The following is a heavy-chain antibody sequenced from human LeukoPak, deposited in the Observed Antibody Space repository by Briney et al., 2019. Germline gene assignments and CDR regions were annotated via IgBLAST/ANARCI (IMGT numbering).Heavy chain of an antibody. CDR1: GGSFSGYY. D-gene: IGHD1-14*01. Sequence: SETLSLTCAVYGGSFSGYYWSWIRQPPGKGLEWIGEINHSGSTNCNPSLKSRVTISVDTSKNQFSLKLSSVTAADTAVYYCARKGRTPYYLHYMDVWGKGTTVTVSS. CDR2: INHSGST. CDR3: ARKGRTPYYLHYMDV. J-gene: IGHJ6*03. V-gene: IGHV4-34*01.